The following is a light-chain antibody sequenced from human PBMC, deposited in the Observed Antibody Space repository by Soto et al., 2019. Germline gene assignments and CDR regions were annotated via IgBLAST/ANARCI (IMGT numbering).Light chain of an antibody. CDR3: QKYFSAPWT. CDR1: QSVSSN. J-gene: IGKJ1*01. V-gene: IGKV3-15*01. Sequence: EIVMTQSPATLSVSPGERATLSCRASQSVSSNLAWYQQKPGQAPRLLIYGASTRATGIPARFSGSGSGTEFTLTISSLQSEDVATYYCQKYFSAPWTFGQGTKVEIK. CDR2: GAS.